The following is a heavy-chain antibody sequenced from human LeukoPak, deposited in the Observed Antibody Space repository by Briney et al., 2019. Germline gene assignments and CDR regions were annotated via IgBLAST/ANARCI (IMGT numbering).Heavy chain of an antibody. D-gene: IGHD3-10*01. Sequence: PGGSLRLSCAASGFTFSNYWMTWVRQDPGKGLQWVANIKPDGSEQDYVDSVQGRFTVTRDNAKNSLYLQMDSLRAEDTALYYCAREKVLGVKCAFEIWGRGAMVTVSS. J-gene: IGHJ3*02. CDR1: GFTFSNYW. CDR3: AREKVLGVKCAFEI. V-gene: IGHV3-7*01. CDR2: IKPDGSEQ.